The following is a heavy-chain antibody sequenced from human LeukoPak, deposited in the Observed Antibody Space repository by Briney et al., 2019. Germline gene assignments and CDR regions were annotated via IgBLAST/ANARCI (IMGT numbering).Heavy chain of an antibody. J-gene: IGHJ6*02. Sequence: GRSLRLTCAASGFTFSSYAMHWVRQAPGKGLEWVAVISYDGSNKYYADSVKGRFTISRDNSKNTLYLQMNSLRAEDTAVYYCARSPPLYYYGSGSSPPPYGMDVWGQGTTVTVSS. D-gene: IGHD3-10*01. CDR3: ARSPPLYYYGSGSSPPPYGMDV. V-gene: IGHV3-30*14. CDR1: GFTFSSYA. CDR2: ISYDGSNK.